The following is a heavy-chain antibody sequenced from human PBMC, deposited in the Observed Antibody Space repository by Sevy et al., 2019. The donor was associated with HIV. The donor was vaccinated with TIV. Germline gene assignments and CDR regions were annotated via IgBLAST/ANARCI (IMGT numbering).Heavy chain of an antibody. CDR3: TRHLIAAAGLDAFDI. CDR2: IRSNAYGGTT. CDR1: GFTFGDDA. J-gene: IGHJ3*02. Sequence: SLRLSCTASGFTFGDDAMSWFRQAPGKALEWVGFIRSNAYGGTTEYAASVKGRFTISRDDSKSIAYLQMNSLKTADTAVYYCTRHLIAAAGLDAFDIWGQGTMVTVSS. V-gene: IGHV3-49*03. D-gene: IGHD6-13*01.